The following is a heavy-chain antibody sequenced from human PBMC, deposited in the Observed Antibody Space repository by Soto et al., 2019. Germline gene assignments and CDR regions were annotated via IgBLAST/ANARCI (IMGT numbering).Heavy chain of an antibody. J-gene: IGHJ6*02. CDR1: GDSVSNDY. D-gene: IGHD3-16*01. V-gene: IGHV1-46*01. CDR3: AKGRGGKTVANFGMDV. CDR2: ISPFGGAT. Sequence: GASVKVSCKASGDSVSNDYLHWVRQAPGQGLEWLGLISPFGGATAYAQRFKGRVTVTMDKSSTTFYLELSSLRSDDTAVYYCAKGRGGKTVANFGMDVWGQGVTVTVSS.